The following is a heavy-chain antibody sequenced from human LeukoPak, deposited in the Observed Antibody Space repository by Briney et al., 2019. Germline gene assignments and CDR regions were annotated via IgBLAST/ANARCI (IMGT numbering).Heavy chain of an antibody. Sequence: ASVKVSCKASGGTFSSYAISWVRQAPGQGLEWMGRIIPILGIANYAQKFQGRVTITADKSTSTAYMELSSLRSDDTAVYYCARDLTMIVVGETQSPTPDYWGQGTLVTVSS. CDR1: GGTFSSYA. J-gene: IGHJ4*02. D-gene: IGHD3-22*01. CDR2: IIPILGIA. V-gene: IGHV1-69*04. CDR3: ARDLTMIVVGETQSPTPDY.